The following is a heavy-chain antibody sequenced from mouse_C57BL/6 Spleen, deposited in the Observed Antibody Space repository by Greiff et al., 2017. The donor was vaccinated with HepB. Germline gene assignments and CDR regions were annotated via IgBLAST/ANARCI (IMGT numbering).Heavy chain of an antibody. J-gene: IGHJ1*03. CDR1: GFTFSDYY. CDR2: ISNGGGST. D-gene: IGHD1-1*01. CDR3: ARHGSSYWYFDV. V-gene: IGHV5-12*01. Sequence: EVQLVESGGGLVQPGGSLKLSCAASGFTFSDYYMYWVRQTPEKRLEWVAYISNGGGSTYYPDTVKGRFTISRDNAKHTLYLQMSRLKSEDTAMYYCARHGSSYWYFDVWGTGTTVTVSS.